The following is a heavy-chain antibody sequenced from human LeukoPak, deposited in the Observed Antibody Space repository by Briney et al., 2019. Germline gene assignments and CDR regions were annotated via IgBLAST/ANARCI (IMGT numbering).Heavy chain of an antibody. V-gene: IGHV1-69*05. CDR3: ARVGDYGFWSGYYSFDY. CDR1: GGTFSSYA. J-gene: IGHJ4*02. D-gene: IGHD3-3*01. CDR2: IIPIFGTA. Sequence: ASVKVSCKASGGTFSSYAISWVRQAPGQGLEWMGGIIPIFGTANYAQKFQGRVTITTDESTSTAYMELSSLRSEDTAVYYCARVGDYGFWSGYYSFDYWGQGTLVTVSS.